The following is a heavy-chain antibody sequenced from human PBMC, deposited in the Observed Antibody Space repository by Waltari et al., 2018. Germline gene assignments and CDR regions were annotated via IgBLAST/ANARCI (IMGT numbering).Heavy chain of an antibody. CDR3: ASWGILTGYFDY. CDR2: SYHSGST. D-gene: IGHD3-9*01. J-gene: IGHJ4*02. V-gene: IGHV4-38-2*01. Sequence: QVQLQESGPGLVKPSETLSLTCSVSGYSISSGYYWVWIRQPPGKGLEWIGRSYHSGSTYYNPSIKSRVTISVDTSKNQFSLKLSSVTAADTAVYYCASWGILTGYFDYWGQGTLVTVSS. CDR1: GYSISSGYY.